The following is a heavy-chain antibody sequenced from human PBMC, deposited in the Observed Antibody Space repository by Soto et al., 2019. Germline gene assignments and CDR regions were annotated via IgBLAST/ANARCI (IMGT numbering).Heavy chain of an antibody. V-gene: IGHV3-21*01. CDR3: GRHRGRDSSPPA. CDR2: ISETSDYI. D-gene: IGHD2-21*02. CDR1: GFIISDYS. Sequence: EVQLVESGGGLVKPGGSLRLSCAASGFIISDYSMNWVRQAPGKGLEWVASISETSDYIFYADSVKGRFTISRENAKNSLYLQMSSLRAEDTAIYYCGRHRGRDSSPPAWGQGALVTVSS. J-gene: IGHJ5*02.